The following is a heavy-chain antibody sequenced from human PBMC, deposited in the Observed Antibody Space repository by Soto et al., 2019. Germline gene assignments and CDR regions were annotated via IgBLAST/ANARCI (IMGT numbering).Heavy chain of an antibody. J-gene: IGHJ6*02. CDR3: ARLGEGTTVTTIPNYYYYGMDV. V-gene: IGHV5-51*01. CDR2: IYPGDSDT. D-gene: IGHD4-4*01. CDR1: GYSFTSYW. Sequence: PGESLKISCKGSGYSFTSYWIGWVRQMPGKGLEWMGIIYPGDSDTRYSPSFQGQVTVSADKSISTAYLQWSSLKASDTAMYYCARLGEGTTVTTIPNYYYYGMDVWGQGTTVT.